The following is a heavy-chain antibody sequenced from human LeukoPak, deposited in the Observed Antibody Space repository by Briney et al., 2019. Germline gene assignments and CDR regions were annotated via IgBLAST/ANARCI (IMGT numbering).Heavy chain of an antibody. Sequence: QAGGSLRLSCAASGFTFSSYWMSWVRQAPGKGLEWVANINQDGSVKYYVDSVKGRFTISRDNAKNSLYVQMKSLRAEDTAVYYCARDDSGFGEILFDYWGQGPLVTVSS. D-gene: IGHD3-10*01. J-gene: IGHJ4*02. CDR2: INQDGSVK. CDR3: ARDDSGFGEILFDY. CDR1: GFTFSSYW. V-gene: IGHV3-7*05.